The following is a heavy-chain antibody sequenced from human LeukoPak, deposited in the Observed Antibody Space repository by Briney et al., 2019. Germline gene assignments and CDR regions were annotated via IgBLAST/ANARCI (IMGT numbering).Heavy chain of an antibody. D-gene: IGHD1-26*01. J-gene: IGHJ6*03. CDR1: GGSISSYY. Sequence: PSETLSLTCTVSGGSISSYYWSWIRQPPGKGLEWIGYIYYSGSTNYNPSLKSRVTISVDTSKDQFSLKLSSVTAADTAVYYCARMIGWGARRYYYYYMDVWGRGTTVTISS. CDR3: ARMIGWGARRYYYYYMDV. V-gene: IGHV4-59*01. CDR2: IYYSGST.